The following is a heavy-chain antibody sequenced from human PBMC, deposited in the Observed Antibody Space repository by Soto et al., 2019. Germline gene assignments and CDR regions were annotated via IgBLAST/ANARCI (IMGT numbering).Heavy chain of an antibody. CDR2: VYYTGST. J-gene: IGHJ4*02. CDR3: ARGVAVPGANIYY. D-gene: IGHD6-19*01. V-gene: IGHV4-59*01. Sequence: PSETLSLTCSVSGGSISGSYWSWIRQSPGKGLEWLGYVYYTGSTNYSPSLGSRVSISVDTSKDEFSLRLSSVTAADTAVYFCARGVAVPGANIYYWGQGTKVTVSS. CDR1: GGSISGSY.